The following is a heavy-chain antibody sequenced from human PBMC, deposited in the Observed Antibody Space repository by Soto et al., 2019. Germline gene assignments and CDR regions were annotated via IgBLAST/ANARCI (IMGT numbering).Heavy chain of an antibody. CDR3: VRGGAAMVYGYDMDV. J-gene: IGHJ6*02. Sequence: GASVKVSCKASGYTFTSYDINWVRQATGQGLEWMGWMNPNIGNTGYAQKFQGRVTMTRNTSISTAYMELGSLRSQDTAVYYCVRGGAAMVYGYDMDVWGQGTTVTVSS. CDR2: MNPNIGNT. CDR1: GYTFTSYD. D-gene: IGHD5-18*01. V-gene: IGHV1-8*01.